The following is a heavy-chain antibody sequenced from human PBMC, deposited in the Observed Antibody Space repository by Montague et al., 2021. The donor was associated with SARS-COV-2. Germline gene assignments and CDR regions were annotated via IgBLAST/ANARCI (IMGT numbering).Heavy chain of an antibody. J-gene: IGHJ4*02. CDR3: AVHSNGFYDFDH. D-gene: IGHD3-22*01. Sequence: SLKVSCKASGYTVITYGVSWLRQVPGQGLEWMGWISGFNDNREYAQEFQGRVTMTRDSSTSTVYMELSSLRSHDTAVYYCAVHSNGFYDFDHWGQGSPVTVSS. V-gene: IGHV1-18*01. CDR1: GYTVITYG. CDR2: ISGFNDNR.